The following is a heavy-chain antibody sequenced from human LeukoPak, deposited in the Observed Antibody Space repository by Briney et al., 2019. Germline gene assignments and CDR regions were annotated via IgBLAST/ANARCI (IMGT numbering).Heavy chain of an antibody. V-gene: IGHV1-69*05. D-gene: IGHD2/OR15-2a*01. Sequence: SVKDSCKASGGTFSSYAISWVRQAPGQGLEWMGGIIPIFGTANYAQKFQGRVTITTDESTSTAYMELSSLRSEDTAVYYCARTEYLPNPTYDDAFDIWGQGTMVTVSS. J-gene: IGHJ3*02. CDR2: IIPIFGTA. CDR3: ARTEYLPNPTYDDAFDI. CDR1: GGTFSSYA.